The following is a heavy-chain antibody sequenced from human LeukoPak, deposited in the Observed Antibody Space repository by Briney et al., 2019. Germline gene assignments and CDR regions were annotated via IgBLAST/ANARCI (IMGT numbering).Heavy chain of an antibody. V-gene: IGHV3-23*01. CDR3: ARDHPAGWALEY. CDR1: GFSIMNSA. D-gene: IGHD6-19*01. J-gene: IGHJ4*02. Sequence: PGGSLRLSCAASGFSIMNSAMNWVRQAPGKGLEWVSAINGTAIDTDYADSVKGRFTISRDCSKNTLYLQLNSLRAEDTAVYFCARDHPAGWALEYWGQGTLVTVSS. CDR2: INGTAIDT.